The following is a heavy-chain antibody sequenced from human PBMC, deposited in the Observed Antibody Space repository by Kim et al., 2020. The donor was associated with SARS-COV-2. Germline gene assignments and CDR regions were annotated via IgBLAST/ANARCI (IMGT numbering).Heavy chain of an antibody. CDR2: IIPILGIA. D-gene: IGHD3-10*01. J-gene: IGHJ6*01. CDR1: GGTFSSYA. V-gene: IGHV1-69*04. CDR3: SRGGGSGMGHFYYYYGMDV. Sequence: SVKVSCKASGGTFSSYAISWVRQAPGQGLEWMGRIIPILGIANYAQKFQCSVTITADKSTSTAYMELSSLRSEDTAVYYCSRGGGSGMGHFYYYYGMDV.